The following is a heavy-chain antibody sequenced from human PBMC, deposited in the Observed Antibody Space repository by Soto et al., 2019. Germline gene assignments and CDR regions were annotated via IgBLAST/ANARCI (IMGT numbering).Heavy chain of an antibody. CDR2: IYYSGST. CDR1: GGSVSSGSYS. V-gene: IGHV4-61*01. D-gene: IGHD5-12*01. Sequence: KPSETLSLTCTVSGGSVSSGSYSWSWIRQPPGKGLEWIGYIYYSGSTNYNPSLKSRVTISVDTSKNQFSLKLSSVTAADTAVYYCARGVRGYSGYDYDYWGQGTLVTVSS. J-gene: IGHJ4*02. CDR3: ARGVRGYSGYDYDY.